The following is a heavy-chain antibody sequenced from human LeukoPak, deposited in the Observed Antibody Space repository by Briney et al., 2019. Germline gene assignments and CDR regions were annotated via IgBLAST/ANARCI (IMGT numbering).Heavy chain of an antibody. Sequence: SETLSLTCSVSGGYIITSDHYWGWIRQPPGKGREWIGSIYYTGSTSTNPFFKSRVTVSVDTPKNQFSLNLTSVTAADTAVYYCARERYYYGGKTWFDPWGPGTLVTVSS. CDR3: ARERYYYGGKTWFDP. D-gene: IGHD4-23*01. V-gene: IGHV4-39*07. CDR1: GGYIITSDHY. J-gene: IGHJ5*02. CDR2: IYYTGST.